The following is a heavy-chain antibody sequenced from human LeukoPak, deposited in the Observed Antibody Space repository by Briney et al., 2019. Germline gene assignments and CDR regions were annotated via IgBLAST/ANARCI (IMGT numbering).Heavy chain of an antibody. D-gene: IGHD5-24*01. V-gene: IGHV4-4*09. J-gene: IGHJ4*02. CDR3: ARGWQMATFDY. Sequence: SETLSLTCTVSGGSISSYYWSWIRQPPGKGLEWIGYIYTSGSTNYNPSPKSRVTISVDTSKNQFSLKLSSVTAADTAVYYCARGWQMATFDYWGQGTLVTVSS. CDR2: IYTSGST. CDR1: GGSISSYY.